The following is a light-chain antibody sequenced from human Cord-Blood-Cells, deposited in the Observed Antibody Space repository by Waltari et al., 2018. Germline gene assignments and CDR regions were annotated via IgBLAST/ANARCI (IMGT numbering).Light chain of an antibody. CDR1: SSYVGGYKY. Sequence: QSALTQPPSSSGSPGQSVTIPFTGTSSYVGGYKYVPWYQQHPGKAPKLMIYDVSKRPSGVPDRFSGSKSGNTASLTVSGLQAEDEADYYCSSYAGSNNLVFGGGTKLTVL. CDR2: DVS. J-gene: IGLJ2*01. CDR3: SSYAGSNNLV. V-gene: IGLV2-8*01.